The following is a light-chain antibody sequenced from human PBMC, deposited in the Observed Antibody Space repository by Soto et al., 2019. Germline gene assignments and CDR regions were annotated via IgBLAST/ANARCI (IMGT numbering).Light chain of an antibody. Sequence: QSVLTQPPSVSGAPGQRVTISCTGSSSNIGAGYNVHWYQQLPGTAPKLLIFGNSNRPSGVPDRFSGSKSGTSASLAITGIQMKDEADYYCQSYARSRSGWVFGGGTKLTVL. CDR2: GNS. J-gene: IGLJ3*02. CDR3: QSYARSRSGWV. CDR1: SSNIGAGYN. V-gene: IGLV1-40*01.